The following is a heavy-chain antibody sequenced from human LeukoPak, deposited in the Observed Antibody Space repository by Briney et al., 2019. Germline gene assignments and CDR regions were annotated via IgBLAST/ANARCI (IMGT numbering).Heavy chain of an antibody. CDR2: IYSGGST. Sequence: PGGSLRLSCAASGFTVSSNYMSWVRQAPGKGLEWVSVIYSGGSTYYADSVKGRFTISRDNSKNTLYLQMNSLRAEDTAVYYCARPPSYDSSGYYCDYWGQGTLVTVSS. CDR1: GFTVSSNY. J-gene: IGHJ4*02. CDR3: ARPPSYDSSGYYCDY. D-gene: IGHD3-22*01. V-gene: IGHV3-66*04.